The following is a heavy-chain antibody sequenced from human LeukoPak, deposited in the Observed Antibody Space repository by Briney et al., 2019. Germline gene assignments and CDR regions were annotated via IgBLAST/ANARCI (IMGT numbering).Heavy chain of an antibody. CDR2: ISSSSSYI. CDR3: ARGYCSGGSCYFNYFDY. D-gene: IGHD2-15*01. Sequence: GGSLKLSCAASGFTFSSYSMNWVRQAPGKGLEWVSSISSSSSYIYYADSVKGRFTISRDNAKNSLYLQMNSLRAEDTAVYYCARGYCSGGSCYFNYFDYWGQGTLVTVSS. J-gene: IGHJ4*02. CDR1: GFTFSSYS. V-gene: IGHV3-21*01.